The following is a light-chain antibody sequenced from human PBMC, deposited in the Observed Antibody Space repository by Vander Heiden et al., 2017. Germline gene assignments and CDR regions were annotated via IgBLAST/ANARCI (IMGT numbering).Light chain of an antibody. CDR1: QSVSSN. Sequence: EIVMTQSPATLSVSPGERATLSCRASQSVSSNLAWYQQKPGQAPRLLIYGASTRATGIPARFSGSGSGTEFTLTISSLQSEDFAVYYCQQDYNCPPTFGPGTKVDIK. CDR2: GAS. V-gene: IGKV3-15*01. J-gene: IGKJ3*01. CDR3: QQDYNCPPT.